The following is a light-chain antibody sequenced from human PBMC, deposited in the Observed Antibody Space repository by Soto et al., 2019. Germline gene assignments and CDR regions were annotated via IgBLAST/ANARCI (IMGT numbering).Light chain of an antibody. V-gene: IGLV1-47*01. Sequence: QSALTQPPSASGTPGQRVTISCSGSSSNIGTYYVDWYQQLPGTAPKLLIHRNGQRPSGVPDRFSGSKSGTSASLAISGLRSEDEADYYCATWDDRLRAYVIGAGTKVTV. CDR3: ATWDDRLRAYV. J-gene: IGLJ1*01. CDR2: RNG. CDR1: SSNIGTYY.